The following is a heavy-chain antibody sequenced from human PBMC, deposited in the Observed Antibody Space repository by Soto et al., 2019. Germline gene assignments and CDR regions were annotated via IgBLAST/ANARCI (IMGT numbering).Heavy chain of an antibody. D-gene: IGHD3-22*01. J-gene: IGHJ4*02. CDR1: GGSISSSSYY. V-gene: IGHV4-39*01. CDR2: IYYSGST. Sequence: QLQLQESGPGLVKPSETLSLTCTVSGGSISSSSYYWGWIRQPPGKGLEWIGSIYYSGSTYYNPSLKSRVTISVDTSKNQFSLKLSCVTAADTAVYYCARQRDYYDSSGYSRGYYFDYWGQGTLVTVSS. CDR3: ARQRDYYDSSGYSRGYYFDY.